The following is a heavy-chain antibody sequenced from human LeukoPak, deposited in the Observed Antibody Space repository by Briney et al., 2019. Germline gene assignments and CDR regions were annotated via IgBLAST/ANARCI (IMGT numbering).Heavy chain of an antibody. CDR1: GGSISSGGYY. J-gene: IGHJ2*01. V-gene: IGHV4-31*03. Sequence: PSETLSLTCTVSGGSISSGGYYWSWIRQQPGKGLEWIGYSHYSGTTYYNTSLKSRVAISVDTSKNQFSLKLSSVTAADTAVYYCARDGPTSVLWGHGTLVTVSS. CDR2: SHYSGTT. CDR3: ARDGPTSVL. D-gene: IGHD1-1*01.